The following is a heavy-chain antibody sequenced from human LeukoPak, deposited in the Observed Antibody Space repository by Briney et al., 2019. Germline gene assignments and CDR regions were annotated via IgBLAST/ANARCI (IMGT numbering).Heavy chain of an antibody. Sequence: GGSLRLSCTASGFSFSGHWMHWARQLPGKGLVWVSRISPTGSTTSYADSVKGRFTVSRDNAKNTLYLQVNNLRAEDTAVYYCARGPNSNWSGLVFWGQGTLLTVSS. J-gene: IGHJ4*02. CDR3: ARGPNSNWSGLVF. D-gene: IGHD6-6*01. V-gene: IGHV3-74*01. CDR1: GFSFSGHW. CDR2: ISPTGSTT.